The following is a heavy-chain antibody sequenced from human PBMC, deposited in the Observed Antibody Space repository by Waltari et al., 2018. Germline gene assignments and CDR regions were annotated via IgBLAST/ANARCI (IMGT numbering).Heavy chain of an antibody. V-gene: IGHV4-34*01. Sequence: QVQLQQWGAGLLKPSETLSLTCAVYGGSFSGYYWSWIRQPPGKGLEWIGEINHSGSTNYNPSLKSRVTIAVDTSKNQFSLKLSSVTAADTAVYYCARGRYYYGSGSYFGKNWFDPWGQGTLVTVSS. CDR2: INHSGST. CDR3: ARGRYYYGSGSYFGKNWFDP. CDR1: GGSFSGYY. J-gene: IGHJ5*02. D-gene: IGHD3-10*01.